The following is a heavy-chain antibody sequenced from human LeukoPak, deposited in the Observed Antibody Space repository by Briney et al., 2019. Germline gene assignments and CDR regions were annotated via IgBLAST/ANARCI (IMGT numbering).Heavy chain of an antibody. CDR1: GFTFSSHY. Sequence: QTGGSLRLSCAASGFTFSSHYMSWVRQAPGKGLEWVANIKQDGSDKYYVDSVKGRFTISRDHAKNSLYLQMNSLRAEDTAVYYCAREGDAFDIWGQGTMVTVSS. CDR2: IKQDGSDK. J-gene: IGHJ3*02. CDR3: AREGDAFDI. V-gene: IGHV3-7*01.